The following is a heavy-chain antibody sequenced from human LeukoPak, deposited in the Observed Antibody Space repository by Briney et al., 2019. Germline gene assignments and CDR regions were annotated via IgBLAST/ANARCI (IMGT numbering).Heavy chain of an antibody. J-gene: IGHJ3*01. CDR2: INSDGSIT. CDR1: GFTFSTYW. CDR3: AGGISATGGG. Sequence: GWSLRLSCAAAGFTFSTYWMHWVRQVPGKGLVWVSRINSDGSITTYADSVKGRFTISRDNAKNTLYLQMNSLRVEDTAVYYCAGGISATGGGWGQGTTVTVSS. D-gene: IGHD6-13*01. V-gene: IGHV3-74*01.